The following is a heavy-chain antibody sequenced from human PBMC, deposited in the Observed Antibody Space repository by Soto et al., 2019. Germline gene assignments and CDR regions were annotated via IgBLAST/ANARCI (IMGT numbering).Heavy chain of an antibody. CDR3: ARIRGGYYDILTGPFDY. J-gene: IGHJ4*02. V-gene: IGHV2-70*01. Sequence: ASGPTLVNPTQTLTLTCTFSGFSLSTSGMCVSWIRQPPGKALEWLALIDWDDDKYYSTSLKTRLTISKDTSKNQVVLTMTNMDPVDTVTYYCARIRGGYYDILTGPFDYWGQGTLVTVSS. D-gene: IGHD3-9*01. CDR1: GFSLSTSGMC. CDR2: IDWDDDK.